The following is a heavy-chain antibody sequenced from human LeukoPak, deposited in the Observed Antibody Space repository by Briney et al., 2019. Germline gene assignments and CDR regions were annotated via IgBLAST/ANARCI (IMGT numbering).Heavy chain of an antibody. J-gene: IGHJ4*02. CDR1: GFTFSTYA. D-gene: IGHD3-22*01. V-gene: IGHV3-23*01. Sequence: PGGSLRLSCAASGFTFSTYAMAWVRRAPGKXXXXXXGISASGDTTYYGDSVKGRFIISKDYSKNTLYLQMNGLRAEDTALYYCASRPRSTVVAPWDYWGQGTLVTVSS. CDR3: ASRPRSTVVAPWDY. CDR2: ISASGDTT.